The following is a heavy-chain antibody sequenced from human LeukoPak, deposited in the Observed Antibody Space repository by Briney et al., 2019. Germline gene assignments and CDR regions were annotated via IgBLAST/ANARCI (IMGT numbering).Heavy chain of an antibody. Sequence: SETLSLTCTVSGGSISSYYWSWIRQPPGKGLEWIGYIYYSGSTNYNPSLKSRVTISVDTSKNQFSLKLSSVTAADTAVYYCARDYPMIVDLHAFDIWGQGTMVTVSS. J-gene: IGHJ3*02. CDR2: IYYSGST. CDR3: ARDYPMIVDLHAFDI. D-gene: IGHD3-22*01. CDR1: GGSISSYY. V-gene: IGHV4-59*01.